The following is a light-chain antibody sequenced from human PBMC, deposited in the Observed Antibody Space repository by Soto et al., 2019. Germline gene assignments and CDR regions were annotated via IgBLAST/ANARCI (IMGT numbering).Light chain of an antibody. CDR3: SSYTGSKNYA. CDR2: DVS. CDR1: SSDVGGYTY. Sequence: QSALTQPASVSGSPGQSVTISCTGTSSDVGGYTYVSWYQQYPGKAPKLMIYDVSKRPSGVSSRFSGTKSGNTASLTISGLQAEDEADYYCSSYTGSKNYAFGPGTKLTVL. V-gene: IGLV2-14*01. J-gene: IGLJ1*01.